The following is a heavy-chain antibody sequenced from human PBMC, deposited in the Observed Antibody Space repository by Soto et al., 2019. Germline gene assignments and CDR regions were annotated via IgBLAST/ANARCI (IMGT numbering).Heavy chain of an antibody. CDR2: ISSSSSTI. J-gene: IGHJ3*02. Sequence: PGGSLRLSCAASGFTFSSYSMNWVRQAPGKGLEWVSYISSSSSTIYYADSVKGRFTISRDSAKNSLYLQMNSLRDEDTAVYYCARDLEQWLAFHVGAFDIRGQGTMVTVSS. CDR3: ARDLEQWLAFHVGAFDI. CDR1: GFTFSSYS. V-gene: IGHV3-48*02. D-gene: IGHD6-19*01.